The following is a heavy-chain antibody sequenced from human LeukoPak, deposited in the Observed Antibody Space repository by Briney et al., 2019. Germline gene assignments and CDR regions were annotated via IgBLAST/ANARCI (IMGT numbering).Heavy chain of an antibody. CDR2: ISGSGGTT. Sequence: GGTLRLSCAASGFTFSSYAMSWVRQAPGKGLEWVSAISGSGGTTYYADSVQGRFTISRDNSKNTLSLQMNSLRAEDTAVYYCPRREGYSYGSTDYWGQGTLVTVSS. J-gene: IGHJ4*02. CDR1: GFTFSSYA. CDR3: PRREGYSYGSTDY. D-gene: IGHD5-18*01. V-gene: IGHV3-23*01.